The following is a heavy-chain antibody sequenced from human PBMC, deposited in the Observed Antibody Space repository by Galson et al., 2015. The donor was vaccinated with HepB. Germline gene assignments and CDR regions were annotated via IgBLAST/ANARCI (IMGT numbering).Heavy chain of an antibody. CDR1: GYTFTSYY. Sequence: SCKASGYTFTSYYMHWVRQAPGQGLEWMGIINPSGGSTSYAQKFQGRVTMTRDTSTSTVYMELSSLRSEDTAVYYCASPLSSVGAFDIWGQGTMVTVSS. V-gene: IGHV1-46*01. D-gene: IGHD3-22*01. J-gene: IGHJ3*02. CDR3: ASPLSSVGAFDI. CDR2: INPSGGST.